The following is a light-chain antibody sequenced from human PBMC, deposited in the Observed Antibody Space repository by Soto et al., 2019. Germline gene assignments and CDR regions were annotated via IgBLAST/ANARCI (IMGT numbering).Light chain of an antibody. Sequence: QSSLTQPPSASGSPGQSVTISCTGTSNDVGAYNYVSWYQQHPGKAPKVMIYEVNKRPSGVPDRFSGSKSGNTASLTVSGLQAEDEADYYCSSFAVSNSFVFGTGTQLTVL. CDR3: SSFAVSNSFV. J-gene: IGLJ1*01. V-gene: IGLV2-8*01. CDR2: EVN. CDR1: SNDVGAYNY.